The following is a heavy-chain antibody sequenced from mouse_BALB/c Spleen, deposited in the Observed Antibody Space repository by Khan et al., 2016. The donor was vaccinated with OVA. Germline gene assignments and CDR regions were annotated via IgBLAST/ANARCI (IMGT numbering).Heavy chain of an antibody. V-gene: IGHV1-87*01. Sequence: QVQLQQSGTELARPGASVKLSCKASGYTFTSYWMQWVKQRPGQGLEWIGAIYPGDGNTRYTQKFKGKATLTADNSSSTAYMQLSSLASEDSAVYCCVRGGITTGYFDYWGQGTTLTVSS. CDR2: IYPGDGNT. CDR3: VRGGITTGYFDY. D-gene: IGHD1-1*01. CDR1: GYTFTSYW. J-gene: IGHJ2*01.